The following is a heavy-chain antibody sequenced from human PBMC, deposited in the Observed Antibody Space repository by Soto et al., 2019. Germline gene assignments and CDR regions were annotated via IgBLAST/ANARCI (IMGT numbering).Heavy chain of an antibody. J-gene: IGHJ4*02. CDR1: GYTFTSYD. CDR3: ARERTVAGNAY. V-gene: IGHV1-8*01. D-gene: IGHD6-19*01. CDR2: MNPNRGNT. Sequence: QVQLVQSGAEVKKPGASVKVSCKASGYTFTSYDINWVRQVTGQGLEWMGWMNPNRGNTGYAQKFQGRVTMTRNTSISAAYMELSSLRSGDTAVYYCARERTVAGNAYWGQGTLVTVSS.